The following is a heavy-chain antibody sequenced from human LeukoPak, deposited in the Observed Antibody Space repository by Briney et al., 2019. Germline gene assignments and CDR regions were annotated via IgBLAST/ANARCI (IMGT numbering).Heavy chain of an antibody. V-gene: IGHV4-59*01. CDR3: ARSMGITMVRGVIITDDALDI. Sequence: SETLSLTCTVSGGSISSYYWSWIRQPPGKGLEWIGYIYYSGSTNYNPSLKSRVTISVDTSKNQFSLKLSSVTAADTAVYYCARSMGITMVRGVIITDDALDIWGQGTMVTVSS. J-gene: IGHJ3*02. CDR1: GGSISSYY. D-gene: IGHD3-10*01. CDR2: IYYSGST.